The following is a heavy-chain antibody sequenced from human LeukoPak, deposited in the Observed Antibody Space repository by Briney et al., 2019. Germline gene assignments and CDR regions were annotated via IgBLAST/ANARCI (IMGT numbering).Heavy chain of an antibody. Sequence: GGSLRLSCAASGFTVSSNYMSWVRQAPGKGLEWVSVIYSGGSTYYADSVKGRFTISRGNSKNTLYLQMNSLRAEDTAVYYCARTSPKAGIAVAGDFDYWGQGTLVTVSS. CDR1: GFTVSSNY. V-gene: IGHV3-66*01. CDR2: IYSGGST. D-gene: IGHD6-19*01. J-gene: IGHJ4*02. CDR3: ARTSPKAGIAVAGDFDY.